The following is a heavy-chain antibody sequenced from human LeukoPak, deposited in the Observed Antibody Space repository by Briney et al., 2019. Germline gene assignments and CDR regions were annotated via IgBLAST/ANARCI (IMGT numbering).Heavy chain of an antibody. CDR2: IYSGGST. CDR1: GFTVSSNY. J-gene: IGHJ4*02. Sequence: GGSLRLSCAASGFTVSSNYMSWVRQAPGKGLEWVSVIYSGGSTYYADSVKGRFTISRDNSKNTLYLQMNSLRAEDTAVYYCARVGEATVNLADFDYWGQGTLVTVSS. CDR3: ARVGEATVNLADFDY. V-gene: IGHV3-53*05. D-gene: IGHD4-11*01.